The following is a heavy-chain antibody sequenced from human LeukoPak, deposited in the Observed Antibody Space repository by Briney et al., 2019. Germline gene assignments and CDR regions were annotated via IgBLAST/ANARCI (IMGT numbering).Heavy chain of an antibody. D-gene: IGHD5-24*01. CDR2: MNPNSGNT. Sequence: ASVKVSCKASGYTFTSYDINWVRQATGQGLEWIGWMNPNSGNTGYAQKFQGRVTMTRNTSISTAYMELSSLRSEDTAVYYCARGRWLQLSGYYYYMDVWGKGTTVTVSS. J-gene: IGHJ6*03. CDR3: ARGRWLQLSGYYYYMDV. CDR1: GYTFTSYD. V-gene: IGHV1-8*01.